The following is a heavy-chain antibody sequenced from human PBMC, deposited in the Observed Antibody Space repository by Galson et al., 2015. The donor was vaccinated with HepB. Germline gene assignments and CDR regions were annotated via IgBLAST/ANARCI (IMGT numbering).Heavy chain of an antibody. CDR2: INMDGSST. V-gene: IGHV3-74*01. D-gene: IGHD3-16*01. Sequence: SLRLSCAASGFTFSSYRMSWVRQAPGKGLVWVSRINMDGSSTTYADSVRGRFTISRDNAKNTLYLQMNSLRAEDTAVYYCARGLGGDPPGFEYWGQGTLVAVSS. J-gene: IGHJ4*02. CDR1: GFTFSSYR. CDR3: ARGLGGDPPGFEY.